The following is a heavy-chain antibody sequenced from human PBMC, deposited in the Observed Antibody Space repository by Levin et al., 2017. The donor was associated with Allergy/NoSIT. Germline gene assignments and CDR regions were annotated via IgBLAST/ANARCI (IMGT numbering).Heavy chain of an antibody. CDR1: GFTFDDYG. CDR2: INWNGGST. CDR3: ARSIAAAGTYYFDY. V-gene: IGHV3-20*04. Sequence: GGSLRLSCAASGFTFDDYGMSWVRQAPGKGLEWVSGINWNGGSTGYADSVKGRFTISRDNAKNSLYLQMNSLRAEDTALYYCARSIAAAGTYYFDYWGQGTLVTVSS. J-gene: IGHJ4*02. D-gene: IGHD6-13*01.